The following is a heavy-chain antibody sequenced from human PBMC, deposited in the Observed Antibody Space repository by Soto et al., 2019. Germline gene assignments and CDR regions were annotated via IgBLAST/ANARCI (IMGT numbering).Heavy chain of an antibody. Sequence: PGGSLRHSCASSGFNFIGYAMNWVRQAPGKGLEWVSYISSSSSTIYYADSVKGRFTISRDNAKNSLYLQMNSLRDEDTAVYYCARDFYDSSGYYYVKYYYGMDVWGQGTTVTVSS. CDR3: ARDFYDSSGYYYVKYYYGMDV. J-gene: IGHJ6*02. CDR1: GFNFIGYA. V-gene: IGHV3-48*02. D-gene: IGHD3-22*01. CDR2: ISSSSSTI.